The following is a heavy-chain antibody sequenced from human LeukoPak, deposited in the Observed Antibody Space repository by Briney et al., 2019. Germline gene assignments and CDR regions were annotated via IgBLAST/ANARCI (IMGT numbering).Heavy chain of an antibody. CDR3: ATTYYYGSGSYGDAFDI. Sequence: GASVKVSCKASGYTFTGYYMHWVRQAPGQGLEWMGWINPNSGGTNYAQKFQGRVTMTRDTSISTAYMELSRLRSDDMAVYYCATTYYYGSGSYGDAFDIWGQGTMVTVSS. V-gene: IGHV1-2*02. J-gene: IGHJ3*02. CDR2: INPNSGGT. D-gene: IGHD3-10*01. CDR1: GYTFTGYY.